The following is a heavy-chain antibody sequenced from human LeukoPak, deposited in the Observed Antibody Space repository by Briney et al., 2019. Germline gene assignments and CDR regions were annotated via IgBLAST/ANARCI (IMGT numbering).Heavy chain of an antibody. Sequence: GGSLRLSCAASGFTFGSYSMNWVRQAPGKGLEWVSSISSSSSYIYYADSVKGRFTISRDNAKNSLYLQMNSLRAEDTAVYYCARASSSWDRFDYWGQGTLVTVSS. D-gene: IGHD6-13*01. V-gene: IGHV3-21*01. CDR2: ISSSSSYI. J-gene: IGHJ4*02. CDR1: GFTFGSYS. CDR3: ARASSSWDRFDY.